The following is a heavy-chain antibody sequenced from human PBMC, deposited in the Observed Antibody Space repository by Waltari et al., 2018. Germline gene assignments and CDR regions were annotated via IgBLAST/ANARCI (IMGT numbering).Heavy chain of an antibody. J-gene: IGHJ4*02. CDR2: VHHSGRT. CDR3: AGDRAIGLFFDY. D-gene: IGHD2-2*01. V-gene: IGHV4-4*02. CDR1: VDSISSNYW. Sequence: QVQLQESGPGLVKPSGTLSLTCAVSVDSISSNYWWSWVRQSPGKGLEWIGQVHHSGRTHYNPSLQSRVTISVDKSKNQFSLNLNSVTAADTAVYYCAGDRAIGLFFDYWGQGTLVTVSS.